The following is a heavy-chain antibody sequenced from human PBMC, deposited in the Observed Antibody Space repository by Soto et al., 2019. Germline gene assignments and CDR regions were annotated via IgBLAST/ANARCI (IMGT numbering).Heavy chain of an antibody. CDR1: GGTFTNYT. CDR3: AIGIELRYFDWPFEY. Sequence: QVQLVQSGAEVKKPGSSVKVSCKASGGTFTNYTISWVRQAPGQGLEWMGGIIPMFGTTNHAQKFQGRVTINANKSTTTAHTELSSLRSEDTAMYYCAIGIELRYFDWPFEYWGQGTLVTVSS. V-gene: IGHV1-69*06. J-gene: IGHJ4*02. CDR2: IIPMFGTT. D-gene: IGHD3-9*01.